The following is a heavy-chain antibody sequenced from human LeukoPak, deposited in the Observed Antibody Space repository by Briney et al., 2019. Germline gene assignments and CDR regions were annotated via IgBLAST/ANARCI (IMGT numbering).Heavy chain of an antibody. J-gene: IGHJ4*02. V-gene: IGHV4-34*01. CDR3: ARVRYIVVVVAANPYYFDY. CDR2: INHSGST. CDR1: GGSFSGYY. Sequence: KTSEALSLTCAVYGGSFSGYYWSRIRQPPGKGLEWIGEINHSGSTNYNPSLKSRVTISVDTSKNQFSLKLSSVTAADTAVYYCARVRYIVVVVAANPYYFDYWGQGTLVTVSS. D-gene: IGHD2-15*01.